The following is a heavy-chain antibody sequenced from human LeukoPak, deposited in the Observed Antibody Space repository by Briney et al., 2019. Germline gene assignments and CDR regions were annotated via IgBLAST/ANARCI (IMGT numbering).Heavy chain of an antibody. V-gene: IGHV3-23*01. CDR1: GFTFSSYA. Sequence: GGSLRLSCAASGFTFSSYAMSWVRQAPGKGLEGVSAISGSGGSTYYADSVKGRFTISRDNSKNTLYLQMNSLRAEDTAVYYRAKDQFPIQLSPIDYWGQGTLVTVSS. D-gene: IGHD5-18*01. J-gene: IGHJ4*02. CDR2: ISGSGGST. CDR3: AKDQFPIQLSPIDY.